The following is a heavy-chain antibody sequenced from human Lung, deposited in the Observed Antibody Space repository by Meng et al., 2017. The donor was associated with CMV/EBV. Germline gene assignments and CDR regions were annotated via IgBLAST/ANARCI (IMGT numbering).Heavy chain of an antibody. CDR1: GGSFSGYY. V-gene: IGHV4-34*01. D-gene: IGHD2-2*01. J-gene: IGHJ4*01. Sequence: GSLRLXXAVYGGSFSGYYWSWIRQPPGKGLEWIGEINHSGSTNYNPSLKSRVTISVDTSKNQFSLKLSSVTAADTAVYYCARGTFPLIVVVPAAKGAFDYWGQGXLVTVSS. CDR3: ARGTFPLIVVVPAAKGAFDY. CDR2: INHSGST.